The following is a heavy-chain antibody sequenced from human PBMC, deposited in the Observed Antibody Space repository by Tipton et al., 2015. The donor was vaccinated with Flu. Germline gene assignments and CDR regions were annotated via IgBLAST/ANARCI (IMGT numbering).Heavy chain of an antibody. Sequence: TLSLTCAVYGGSFSDYYWTWLRQPPGKGLEWIGEINHSGSTNYNPSLKSRVTISLDTSKNQFSLRLTSMTAADTAVYYCARDRWEYASGFDSWGQGSLVTVSP. CDR1: GGSFSDYY. V-gene: IGHV4-34*01. CDR2: INHSGST. CDR3: ARDRWEYASGFDS. J-gene: IGHJ4*02. D-gene: IGHD1-26*01.